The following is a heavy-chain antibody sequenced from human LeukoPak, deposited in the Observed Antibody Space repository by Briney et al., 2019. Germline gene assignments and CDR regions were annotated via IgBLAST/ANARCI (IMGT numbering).Heavy chain of an antibody. J-gene: IGHJ4*02. CDR1: GYTFNRYG. Sequence: GASVKVSCKASGYTFNRYGISWVRQAPGQGLEWMGWISAYNGNTNYAQKVQGRVTMTTNTSTSTAYMELGSLRSDDTAVYYCAREGAYGDFEYWGQGTLVTVSS. CDR3: AREGAYGDFEY. CDR2: ISAYNGNT. D-gene: IGHD4-17*01. V-gene: IGHV1-18*01.